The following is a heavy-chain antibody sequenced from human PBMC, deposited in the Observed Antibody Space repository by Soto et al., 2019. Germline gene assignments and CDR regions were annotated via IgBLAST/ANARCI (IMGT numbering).Heavy chain of an antibody. J-gene: IGHJ6*02. CDR1: GDSVSSNSAA. D-gene: IGHD6-25*01. V-gene: IGHV6-1*01. CDR3: ARDEQRLDRMGYYYGMDV. Sequence: SQTLSLTCAISGDSVSSNSAAWNWISQSPSRGLEWLGRTYYRSKWYNDYAVSVKSRITINPDTSKNQFSLQLNSVTPEDTAVYYCARDEQRLDRMGYYYGMDVWGQGTTVTVSS. CDR2: TYYRSKWYN.